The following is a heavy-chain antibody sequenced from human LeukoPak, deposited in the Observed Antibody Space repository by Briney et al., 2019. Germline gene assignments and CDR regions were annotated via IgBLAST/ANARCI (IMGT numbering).Heavy chain of an antibody. CDR3: ARRVGATYPFDY. V-gene: IGHV4-59*08. Sequence: SETLSLTCTVSGGSISSYYWSWIRQPPGKGLEWIGYIYYTGSTNYSPSLKSRVTISVDTSKNQFPLKLSSVTAADTAVYYCARRVGATYPFDYWGQGTLVTVSS. J-gene: IGHJ4*02. CDR2: IYYTGST. D-gene: IGHD1-26*01. CDR1: GGSISSYY.